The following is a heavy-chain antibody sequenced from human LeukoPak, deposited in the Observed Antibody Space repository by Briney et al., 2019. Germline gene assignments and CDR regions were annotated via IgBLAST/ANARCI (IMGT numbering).Heavy chain of an antibody. V-gene: IGHV1-2*02. D-gene: IGHD2-2*01. Sequence: ASVKVSCKASGYTFTDYYMHWVRQAPGQRFEGMGWINPNDGDTNYAQKFQGRGTITRDTSISTAHMEVSRLRSDDTAVYYCARANFLYCSSTTCLFDYWGQGTLATVSS. CDR3: ARANFLYCSSTTCLFDY. J-gene: IGHJ4*02. CDR1: GYTFTDYY. CDR2: INPNDGDT.